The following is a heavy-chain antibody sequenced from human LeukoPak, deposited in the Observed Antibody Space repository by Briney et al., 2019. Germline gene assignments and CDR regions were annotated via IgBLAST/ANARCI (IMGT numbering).Heavy chain of an antibody. J-gene: IGHJ5*02. D-gene: IGHD3-10*01. Sequence: GGSLRLSCAASGFTSSSYWMHWVRQAPGKGLVWVSRINSDESSTDYADSVKGRFTISRDNAKNTLYLQMNILRAEDTAVYYCARGRGSYGWFDPWGQGTLVTVSS. CDR2: INSDESST. V-gene: IGHV3-74*01. CDR3: ARGRGSYGWFDP. CDR1: GFTSSSYW.